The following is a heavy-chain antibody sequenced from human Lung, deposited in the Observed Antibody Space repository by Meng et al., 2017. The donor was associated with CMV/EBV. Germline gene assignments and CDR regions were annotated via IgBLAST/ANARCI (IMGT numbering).Heavy chain of an antibody. CDR1: GYSFSGFY. CDR2: VNPISDDT. J-gene: IGHJ4*01. CDR3: AKSADNGWSS. D-gene: IGHD6-19*01. V-gene: IGHV1-2*06. Sequence: VQLVQHGAEVKRPGASGQISCQASGYSFSGFYLNWARQAPGHGLELLGRVNPISDDTHLAQKFEGRITVTRGATINTAFMELTRLRPDDTAVYYCAKSADNGWSSWGPGTLVTVSS.